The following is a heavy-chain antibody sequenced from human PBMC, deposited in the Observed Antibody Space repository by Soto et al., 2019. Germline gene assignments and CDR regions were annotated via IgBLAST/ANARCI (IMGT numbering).Heavy chain of an antibody. V-gene: IGHV3-9*01. Sequence: EVQLVESGGGLVQPGRSLRLSCVASGFTFDDYAMHWVRQAPGKGVEWVSGISWNSGSIVYADSVKGRFTISRDNAKNSLYLQMNSLRTEDSAFYYCAKGLSVRGAPYDPWGQGTQVTVSP. CDR3: AKGLSVRGAPYDP. D-gene: IGHD3-10*02. CDR1: GFTFDDYA. J-gene: IGHJ5*02. CDR2: ISWNSGSI.